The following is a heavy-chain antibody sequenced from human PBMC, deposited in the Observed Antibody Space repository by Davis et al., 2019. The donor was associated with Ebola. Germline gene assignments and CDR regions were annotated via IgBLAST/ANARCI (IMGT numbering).Heavy chain of an antibody. J-gene: IGHJ3*02. CDR1: GYTFTNYY. V-gene: IGHV1-3*01. CDR3: ARGRYFDWLSQLAAFDI. D-gene: IGHD3-9*01. CDR2: INVGNANT. Sequence: ASVKVSCKASGYTFTNYYMHWVRQAPGQGPEWMGWINVGNANTKYSQKFQGRVTLTRDTDASTAYMELSSLTSEDTAVYYCARGRYFDWLSQLAAFDIWGQGTMVTVSS.